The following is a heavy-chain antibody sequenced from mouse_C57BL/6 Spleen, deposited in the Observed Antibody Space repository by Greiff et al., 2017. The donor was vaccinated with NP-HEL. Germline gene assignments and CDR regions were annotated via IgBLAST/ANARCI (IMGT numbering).Heavy chain of an antibody. D-gene: IGHD4-1*01. CDR2: ISDGGSYT. CDR3: ARDRLTGTLDY. Sequence: EVQLVESGGGLVKPGGSLKLSCAASGFTFSSYAMSWVRQTPEKRLEWVATISDGGSYTYYPDNVKGRFTISRDNAKNNLYLQMSHLKSEDTAMYYCARDRLTGTLDYWGQGTTLTVSS. J-gene: IGHJ2*01. V-gene: IGHV5-4*01. CDR1: GFTFSSYA.